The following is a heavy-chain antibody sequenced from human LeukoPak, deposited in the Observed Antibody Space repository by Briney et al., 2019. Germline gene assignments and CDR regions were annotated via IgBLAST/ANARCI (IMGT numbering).Heavy chain of an antibody. J-gene: IGHJ4*02. CDR3: ARDLISGASLDY. D-gene: IGHD1-14*01. Sequence: SETLSLTCTVSGGSISSYYWSWIRQPPGKGLEWIWYIYYSGSTNYNPSLKSRVTISVDTSKNQFSLKLSSVTAADTAVYYCARDLISGASLDYWGQGTLVTVSS. CDR1: GGSISSYY. V-gene: IGHV4-59*01. CDR2: IYYSGST.